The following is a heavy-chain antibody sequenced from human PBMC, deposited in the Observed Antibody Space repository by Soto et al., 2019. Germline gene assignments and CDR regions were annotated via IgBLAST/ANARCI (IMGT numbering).Heavy chain of an antibody. V-gene: IGHV4-59*01. CDR2: IYYSGSN. CDR1: GGSISSYY. Sequence: QVQLQESGPGLVKPSETLSLTCTVSGGSISSYYWSWIRQPPGKGLEWIGYIYYSGSNNYNPSLKSRVTISLDTSKNQFSLKLSSVPAADTAVYYCARSPYDSSGYYYFDYWGQGTLVTVSS. CDR3: ARSPYDSSGYYYFDY. J-gene: IGHJ4*02. D-gene: IGHD3-22*01.